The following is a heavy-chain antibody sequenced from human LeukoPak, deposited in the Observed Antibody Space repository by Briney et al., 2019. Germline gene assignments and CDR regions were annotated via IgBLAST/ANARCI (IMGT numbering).Heavy chain of an antibody. CDR2: IVVVSGNT. D-gene: IGHD5-12*01. CDR1: GFTFTSSA. CDR3: AASSRRGYSGYDINSAYYYYGMDV. J-gene: IGHJ6*04. Sequence: GASVNVSRKASGFTFTSSAVQWVRQARGRRLEWIGWIVVVSGNTHYAQKFQERVTITRDMSTSTAYMELSSLRSEDTAVYYCAASSRRGYSGYDINSAYYYYGMDVWGKGTTVTVSS. V-gene: IGHV1-58*01.